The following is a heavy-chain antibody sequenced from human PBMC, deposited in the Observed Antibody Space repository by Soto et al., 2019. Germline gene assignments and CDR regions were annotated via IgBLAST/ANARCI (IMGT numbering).Heavy chain of an antibody. Sequence: KPSETLSLTCAVSGYSISSGYYWGWIRQPPGKGLEWIGSIYRSGNTYYNPSLKSRVTISVDTSKNQFSLKLSSVTAADTAVYSCARAYYYEVAGWFDPWGPGTLVTVS. CDR2: IYRSGNT. V-gene: IGHV4-38-2*01. CDR3: ARAYYYEVAGWFDP. CDR1: GYSISSGYY. J-gene: IGHJ5*02. D-gene: IGHD3-22*01.